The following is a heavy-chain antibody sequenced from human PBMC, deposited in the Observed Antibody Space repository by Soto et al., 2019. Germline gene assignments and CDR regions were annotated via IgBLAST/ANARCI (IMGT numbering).Heavy chain of an antibody. V-gene: IGHV3-23*01. CDR3: ARRSSGWYFHY. CDR2: ISGSGGST. D-gene: IGHD6-19*01. CDR1: GFTFSSYA. Sequence: EVPLLESGGGLVQPGGSLRLSCAASGFTFSSYAMNWVRQAPGKGLEWVSVISGSGGSTYYADSVKGRFTISRDNSKNTRYLQMNSLRAEDTAVYYCARRSSGWYFHYWGQGTLATVSS. J-gene: IGHJ4*02.